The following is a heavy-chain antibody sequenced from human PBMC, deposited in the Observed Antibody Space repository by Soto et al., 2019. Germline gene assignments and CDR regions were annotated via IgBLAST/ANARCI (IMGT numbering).Heavy chain of an antibody. Sequence: EVQLLESGGGLVQPGGSLRLSCAVSGFSFSTYAMSWVRQAPGKGLEWVSGISAGGGNTYYADSVRGRFTISRDNSKDTRYLQITSLRAEDTAFYYWAKHAEYQLGSWFDPWGQGTLVTVSS. V-gene: IGHV3-23*01. CDR1: GFSFSTYA. D-gene: IGHD7-27*01. CDR2: ISAGGGNT. J-gene: IGHJ5*02. CDR3: AKHAEYQLGSWFDP.